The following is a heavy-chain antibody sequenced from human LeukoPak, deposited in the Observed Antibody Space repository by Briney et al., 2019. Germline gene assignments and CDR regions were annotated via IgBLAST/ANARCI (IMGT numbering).Heavy chain of an antibody. CDR3: VREVVLMVYAVGY. CDR2: INPNSGGT. V-gene: IGHV1-2*02. Sequence: GASVKVSCKASGYTFTVYYMHWVRQAPGQGLEYMGWINPNSGGTNYVQKFQGRVTMTRDTSISTAYMELGRLRSDDTAVYYCVREVVLMVYAVGYWGQGTLVTVSS. D-gene: IGHD2-8*01. J-gene: IGHJ4*02. CDR1: GYTFTVYY.